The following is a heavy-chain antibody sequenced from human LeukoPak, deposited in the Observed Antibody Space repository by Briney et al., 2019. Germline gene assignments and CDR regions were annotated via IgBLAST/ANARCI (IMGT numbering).Heavy chain of an antibody. J-gene: IGHJ4*02. D-gene: IGHD3-10*01. V-gene: IGHV3-48*02. Sequence: GGSLRLSCAASGFTFSTYSMNWVRQAPGKGLECVAYISRSSSSKHYADSVKGRFTISRDNAKNSLYLQMNSLRDEDTAVYYCVREDPSEYGSIDYWGQGTLVTVSS. CDR3: VREDPSEYGSIDY. CDR1: GFTFSTYS. CDR2: ISRSSSSK.